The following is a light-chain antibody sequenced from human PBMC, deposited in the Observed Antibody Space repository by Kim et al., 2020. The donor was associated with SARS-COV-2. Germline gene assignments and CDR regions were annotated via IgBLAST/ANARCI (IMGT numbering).Light chain of an antibody. CDR3: QQYNNWPFT. J-gene: IGKJ2*01. V-gene: IGKV3-15*01. CDR2: GAS. CDR1: HSVSSS. Sequence: EIVMTQSPATLSVSPGERATLSCRASHSVSSSLAWYHQKPGQAPRLLIYGASTRATGIPARFSGSGSGTEFTLTISSLQSEDFAVYYCQQYNNWPFTFGQGTKLEI.